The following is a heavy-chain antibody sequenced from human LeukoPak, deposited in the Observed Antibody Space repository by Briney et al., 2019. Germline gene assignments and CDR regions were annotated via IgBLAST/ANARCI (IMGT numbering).Heavy chain of an antibody. CDR1: GFIVSSNY. J-gene: IGHJ3*02. V-gene: IGHV3-66*01. D-gene: IGHD3/OR15-3a*01. Sequence: PGGSLRLSCAASGFIVSSNYMSWVRQAPGRGVEWGSVIYSGCSTYYADSVKGRFTISRDNSKNTLYPQMHSLRAEDTAIYYCARGWTPDAFDIWGQGTTVTVSP. CDR3: ARGWTPDAFDI. CDR2: IYSGCST.